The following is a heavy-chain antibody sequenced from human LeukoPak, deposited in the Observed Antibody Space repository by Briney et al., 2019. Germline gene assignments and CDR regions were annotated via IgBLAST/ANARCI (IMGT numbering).Heavy chain of an antibody. CDR3: ARDNGGSCRGPFDY. J-gene: IGHJ4*02. V-gene: IGHV3-21*01. Sequence: AGGSLRLSCAASGFTFSSYGMHWVRQAPGKGLEWVSSISSSSSYIYYADSVKGRFTISRDNAKNSLYLQMNSLRAEDTAVYYCARDNGGSCRGPFDYWGQGTLVTVSS. D-gene: IGHD2-15*01. CDR1: GFTFSSYG. CDR2: ISSSSSYI.